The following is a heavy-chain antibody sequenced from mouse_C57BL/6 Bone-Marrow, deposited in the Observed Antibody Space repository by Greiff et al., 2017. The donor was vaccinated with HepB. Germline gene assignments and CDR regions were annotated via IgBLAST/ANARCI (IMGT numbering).Heavy chain of an antibody. V-gene: IGHV1-54*01. CDR3: ARKNYGNYDWYFDV. Sequence: VQVVESGAELVRPGTSVKVSCKASGYAFTNYLIEWVKQRPGQGLEWIGVINPGSGGTNYNEKFKGKATLTADKSSSTAYMQLSSLTSEDSAVYFCARKNYGNYDWYFDVWGTGTTVTVSS. D-gene: IGHD2-1*01. CDR2: INPGSGGT. CDR1: GYAFTNYL. J-gene: IGHJ1*03.